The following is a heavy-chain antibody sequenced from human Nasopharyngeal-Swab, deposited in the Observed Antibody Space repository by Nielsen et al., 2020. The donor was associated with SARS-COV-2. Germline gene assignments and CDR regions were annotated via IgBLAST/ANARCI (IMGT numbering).Heavy chain of an antibody. CDR1: GFTFSSYA. CDR3: ARGSGITGDYRDS. D-gene: IGHD4-17*01. Sequence: GESLKISCAASGFTFSSYAMSWVRQAPGKGLEWVSHIDPSGNIYYADSVKGRFTISGDNAKNSLYLQMNSLRAEDTAVYYCARGSGITGDYRDSWGQGTLVTVSS. CDR2: IDPSGNI. V-gene: IGHV3-48*01. J-gene: IGHJ4*02.